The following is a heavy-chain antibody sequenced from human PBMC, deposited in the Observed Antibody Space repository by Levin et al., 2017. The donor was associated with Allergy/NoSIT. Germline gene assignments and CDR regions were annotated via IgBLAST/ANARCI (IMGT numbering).Heavy chain of an antibody. CDR2: IYPDDADR. V-gene: IGHV5-51*01. J-gene: IGHJ4*02. Sequence: GESLKISCKGFGYSFTSNWIAWVRQMPGKGLEWMGIIYPDDADRRYSPSFQGQVTMAVDKSISTAYLQWSSLKASDTAIYYCARFGELGEFDYWGQGTLVTVSS. D-gene: IGHD1-26*01. CDR1: GYSFTSNW. CDR3: ARFGELGEFDY.